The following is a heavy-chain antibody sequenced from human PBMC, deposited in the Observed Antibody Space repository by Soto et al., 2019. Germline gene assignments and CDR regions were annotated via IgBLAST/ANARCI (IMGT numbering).Heavy chain of an antibody. Sequence: GGSLRLSCAASGFSFRAYGMSSIRQTPEKGLEWVSSINLFDGRTYYTDFVKGRFTLSKDDSKSTVSLQLNSLTVDATAIYYCARGGVYGTDHYYRGMDVWGQGRPVAVAS. CDR3: ARGGVYGTDHYYRGMDV. CDR2: INLFDGRT. CDR1: GFSFRAYG. J-gene: IGHJ6*02. D-gene: IGHD4-17*01. V-gene: IGHV3-23*01.